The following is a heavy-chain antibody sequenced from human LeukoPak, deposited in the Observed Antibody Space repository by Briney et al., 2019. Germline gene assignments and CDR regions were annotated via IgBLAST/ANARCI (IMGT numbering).Heavy chain of an antibody. Sequence: SQTLSLTCAISGDTISSISAAWNWIRQSPSRGLEWLGRTYYRSKWYNDYAVSVKGRITINPDTSRNQFSLHLNSVTPEDTAVYYCARVPGYHLYYYFYMDVWGKGTTVTVSS. CDR1: GDTISSISAA. J-gene: IGHJ6*03. D-gene: IGHD1-14*01. CDR2: TYYRSKWYN. CDR3: ARVPGYHLYYYFYMDV. V-gene: IGHV6-1*01.